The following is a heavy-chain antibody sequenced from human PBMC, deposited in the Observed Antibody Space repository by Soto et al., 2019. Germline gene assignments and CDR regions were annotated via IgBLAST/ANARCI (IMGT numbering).Heavy chain of an antibody. CDR1: GFSLSNAGLG. Sequence: QVTVKESGPVLVKPTETLTLTCTVSGFSLSNAGLGVSWIRQPPGKALEWLAHIFSNDEKSYSTSLKSRLTISKDTPKSRVVLTMTNMDPVDTATYYCASTYTTSWYWFDPWGQGTLVTVSS. D-gene: IGHD6-13*01. V-gene: IGHV2-26*04. CDR2: IFSNDEK. CDR3: ASTYTTSWYWFDP. J-gene: IGHJ5*02.